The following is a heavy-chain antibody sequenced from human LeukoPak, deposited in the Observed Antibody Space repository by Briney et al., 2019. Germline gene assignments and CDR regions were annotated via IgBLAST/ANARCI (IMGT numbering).Heavy chain of an antibody. CDR3: ARDLTTVTTLDYYGMDV. Sequence: SETLSLTCTVSGGSISSYYWSWIRQPAGKGLEWIGRIYTSGSTNYNPSLKSRVTVSVDTSKNQFSLKLSSVTAADTAVYYCARDLTTVTTLDYYGMDVWGQGTTVTVSS. J-gene: IGHJ6*02. V-gene: IGHV4-4*07. D-gene: IGHD4-11*01. CDR1: GGSISSYY. CDR2: IYTSGST.